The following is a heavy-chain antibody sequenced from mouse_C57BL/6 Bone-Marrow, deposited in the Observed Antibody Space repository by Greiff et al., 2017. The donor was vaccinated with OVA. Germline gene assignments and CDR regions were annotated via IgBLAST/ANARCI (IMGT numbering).Heavy chain of an antibody. CDR3: ARSDDYDGGYAMDY. V-gene: IGHV1-69*01. Sequence: QVQLKQPGAELVMPGASVKLSCKASGYTFTSYWMHWVKQRPGQGLEWIGEIDPSDSYTNYNQKFKGKSTLTVDKSSSPAYMQLSSLTSEDSAVYYCARSDDYDGGYAMDYWGQGTSVTVSS. CDR2: IDPSDSYT. J-gene: IGHJ4*01. D-gene: IGHD2-4*01. CDR1: GYTFTSYW.